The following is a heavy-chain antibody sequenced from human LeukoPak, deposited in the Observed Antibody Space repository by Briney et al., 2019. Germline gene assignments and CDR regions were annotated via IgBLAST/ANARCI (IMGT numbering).Heavy chain of an antibody. CDR2: INSDGSST. CDR1: GFTFSSYW. V-gene: IGHV3-74*01. D-gene: IGHD3-3*01. J-gene: IGHJ4*02. Sequence: GGSLRLSCAASGFTFSSYWMHWVRQAPGKGLVWVSRINSDGSSTSYADSVKGRFTISRDNAKTTLYLQMNSLRAKDTAVHYCARGGSRFLELLFGIDYWGQGTLVTVSS. CDR3: ARGGSRFLELLFGIDY.